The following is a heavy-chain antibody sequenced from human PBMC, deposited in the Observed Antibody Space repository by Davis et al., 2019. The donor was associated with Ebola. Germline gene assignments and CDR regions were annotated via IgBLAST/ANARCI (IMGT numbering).Heavy chain of an antibody. V-gene: IGHV3-7*03. D-gene: IGHD3/OR15-3a*01. CDR2: INQDGGVK. J-gene: IGHJ6*02. Sequence: GESLKISCAASGFTFSRYGMHWVRQAPGKGPEWVAIINQDGGVKYYVDPVKGRFTISRDNAKNSLFLQMNSLRAEDTALYYCASGDGRGRSYDMDVWGQGTTVTVSS. CDR3: ASGDGRGRSYDMDV. CDR1: GFTFSRYG.